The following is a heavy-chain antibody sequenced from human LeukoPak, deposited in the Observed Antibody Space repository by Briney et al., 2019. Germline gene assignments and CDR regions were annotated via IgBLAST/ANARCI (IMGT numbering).Heavy chain of an antibody. V-gene: IGHV1-8*01. Sequence: ASVKVSCKASGYTFTRYDINWVRQATGQGLEWMGWMNPNRGSPGYAQKFQGRVTITRNTSISTAYMELSSLRSEDTAVYYCAREAFAYYGSGSYYNFDAFDIWGQGTMVTVSS. CDR1: GYTFTRYD. CDR2: MNPNRGSP. CDR3: AREAFAYYGSGSYYNFDAFDI. D-gene: IGHD3-10*01. J-gene: IGHJ3*02.